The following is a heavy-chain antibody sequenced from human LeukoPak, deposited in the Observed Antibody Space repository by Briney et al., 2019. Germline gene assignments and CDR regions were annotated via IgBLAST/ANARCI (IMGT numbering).Heavy chain of an antibody. J-gene: IGHJ4*02. CDR3: ARDGGSGSYLYDY. Sequence: ASVKVSRKASGYIFISYGISWVRQAPGQGLEWMGWISAHNGNTNSAQRLQGRVTMTTDTSTSTAYMELRSLTSDDTAVYYCARDGGSGSYLYDYWGQGTLITVSS. V-gene: IGHV1-18*01. D-gene: IGHD1-26*01. CDR2: ISAHNGNT. CDR1: GYIFISYG.